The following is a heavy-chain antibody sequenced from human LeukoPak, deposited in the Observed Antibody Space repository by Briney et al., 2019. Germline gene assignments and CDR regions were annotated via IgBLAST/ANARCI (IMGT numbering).Heavy chain of an antibody. D-gene: IGHD3-22*01. J-gene: IGHJ3*02. V-gene: IGHV4-59*01. CDR2: IYYSGST. Sequence: SETLSLTCTVSGPSISGYYWSWVRQPPGKGLEWIGYIYYSGSTNYNPSLKSRVTISVDTSKNQFSLKLSSMTAADTAVYYCARGGYYDKEAFDIWGQGTMVTVSS. CDR1: GPSISGYY. CDR3: ARGGYYDKEAFDI.